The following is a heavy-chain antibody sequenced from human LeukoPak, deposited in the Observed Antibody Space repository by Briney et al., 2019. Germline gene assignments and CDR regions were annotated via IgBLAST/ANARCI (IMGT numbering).Heavy chain of an antibody. CDR1: GFTLSNYW. CDR2: INADGSSA. D-gene: IGHD3-10*01. V-gene: IGHV3-74*01. CDR3: ARDYGRSRDYGMDV. J-gene: IGHJ6*02. Sequence: PGKSLRLSCAASGFTLSNYWMHWVRQAPGKGLVWVSRINADGSSASYADSVKGRFTISRDNAKNTLYLQMNSLRAEDTAMYYCARDYGRSRDYGMDVGGQGTTVTVSS.